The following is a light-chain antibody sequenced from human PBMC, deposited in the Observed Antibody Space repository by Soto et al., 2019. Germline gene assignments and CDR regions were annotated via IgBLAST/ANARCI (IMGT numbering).Light chain of an antibody. CDR1: QGISSA. J-gene: IGKJ5*01. V-gene: IGKV1-13*02. CDR3: QQFHSYLIT. Sequence: AIQLTQSPSSLSASVGDRVTITCRASQGISSALAWYQQKPGEAPNLLIYDASSLESGVPSRFSGSGSGTDFILTISSLQPEDFATYYCQQFHSYLITFGQGTRLEIK. CDR2: DAS.